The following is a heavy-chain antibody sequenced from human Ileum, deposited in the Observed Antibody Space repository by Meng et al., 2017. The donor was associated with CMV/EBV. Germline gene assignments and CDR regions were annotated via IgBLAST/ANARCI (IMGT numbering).Heavy chain of an antibody. J-gene: IGHJ4*02. Sequence: GESLKISCVASGFTFDDFGMHWVRQAPGKGLEWVSYISRAATYTLYADSVEGRFTISRDDAKNSLYLQMNSLREEDTAIYYCAREPPDRSSSSTSPVSDYWGQGTLVTVSS. CDR2: ISRAATYT. CDR3: AREPPDRSSSSTSPVSDY. CDR1: GFTFDDFG. V-gene: IGHV3-11*05. D-gene: IGHD2-2*01.